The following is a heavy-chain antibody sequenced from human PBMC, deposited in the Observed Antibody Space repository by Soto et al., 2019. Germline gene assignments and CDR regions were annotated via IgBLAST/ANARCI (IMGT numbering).Heavy chain of an antibody. D-gene: IGHD2-8*01. CDR1: GFTFSSYG. J-gene: IGHJ6*02. CDR3: AKVIYPIYCTNGVCYTGYLGNGMDV. V-gene: IGHV3-30*18. CDR2: IPYDGSNK. Sequence: GGSLRLSCAASGFTFSSYGMHWVRQAPGKGLEWVAVIPYDGSNKYYADSVKGRFTISRDNSKNTLYLQMNSLRAEDTAVYYCAKVIYPIYCTNGVCYTGYLGNGMDVWGQGTTVTVSS.